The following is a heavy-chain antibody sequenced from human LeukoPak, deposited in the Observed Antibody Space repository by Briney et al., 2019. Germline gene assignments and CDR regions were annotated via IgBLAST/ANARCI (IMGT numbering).Heavy chain of an antibody. Sequence: SETLSLTCTVSGGSISSYYWSWIRQPAGKGLEWIGRIYTSGSTNYNPSLKSRVTMSVDTSKNQFSLKLSSVTAADTAVYYCARDEAPYCSSTSCYDGNWFDPWGQGTLVTVSS. D-gene: IGHD2-2*01. CDR1: GGSISSYY. CDR3: ARDEAPYCSSTSCYDGNWFDP. CDR2: IYTSGST. V-gene: IGHV4-4*07. J-gene: IGHJ5*02.